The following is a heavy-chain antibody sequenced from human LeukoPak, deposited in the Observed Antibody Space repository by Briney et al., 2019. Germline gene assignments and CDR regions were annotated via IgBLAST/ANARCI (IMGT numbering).Heavy chain of an antibody. CDR2: IAKGGATV. CDR1: GFTLSNYE. D-gene: IGHD3-3*01. CDR3: ARLSVSITRRFDL. J-gene: IGHJ5*02. V-gene: IGHV3-48*03. Sequence: GGSLRLSCAPSGFTLSNYEMNWVRLTPGKGLEWISYIAKGGATVLYAESVKGRFTISRDNANSSLYLQMNSLRAEDTAVYFCARLSVSITRRFDLWGQGTLVTVSS.